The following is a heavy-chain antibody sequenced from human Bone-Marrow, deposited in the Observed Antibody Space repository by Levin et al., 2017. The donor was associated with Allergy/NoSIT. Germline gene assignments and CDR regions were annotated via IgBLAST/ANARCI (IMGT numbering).Heavy chain of an antibody. D-gene: IGHD1-1*01. Sequence: SQTLSLTCAISGDSVSSNSAAWNWIRQSPSRGLEWLGRTYYRSKWYNDYAVSVKSRITINPDTSKNQFSLQLNSVTPEDTAVYYCARDKNWNDDRGYYYYYMDVWGKGTTVTVSS. CDR1: GDSVSSNSAA. J-gene: IGHJ6*03. V-gene: IGHV6-1*01. CDR2: TYYRSKWYN. CDR3: ARDKNWNDDRGYYYYYMDV.